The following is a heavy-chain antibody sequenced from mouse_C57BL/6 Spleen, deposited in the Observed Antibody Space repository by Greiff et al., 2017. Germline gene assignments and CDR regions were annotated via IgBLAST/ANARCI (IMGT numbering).Heavy chain of an antibody. J-gene: IGHJ3*01. D-gene: IGHD4-1*01. CDR1: GYSITSGYY. CDR2: VSYDGST. V-gene: IGHV3-6*01. CDR3: AREAGSSWFAY. Sequence: EVQLQQSGPGLVKPSQSLSLTCSVTGYSITSGYYCNWNRKFPGNQLEWMGYVSYDGSTNYNPSLKNLTSITRDTSKNQVCLKLNSVTTEDTATDYCAREAGSSWFAYWGQGTLVTVSA.